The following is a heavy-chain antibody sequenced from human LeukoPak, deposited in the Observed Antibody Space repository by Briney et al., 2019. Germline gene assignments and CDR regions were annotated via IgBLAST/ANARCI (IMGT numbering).Heavy chain of an antibody. J-gene: IGHJ4*02. V-gene: IGHV1-46*01. CDR3: ARDGPRIAALGEDFDY. Sequence: GASVKVSCKASGYTFTSYYMHWVRQAPGQGLEWMGIINPSCRSTSYAQKFQGRVTMTRDTSTSTVYMELSSLRSEGTAVYYCARDGPRIAALGEDFDYWGQGTLVTVSS. CDR2: INPSCRST. CDR1: GYTFTSYY. D-gene: IGHD6-6*01.